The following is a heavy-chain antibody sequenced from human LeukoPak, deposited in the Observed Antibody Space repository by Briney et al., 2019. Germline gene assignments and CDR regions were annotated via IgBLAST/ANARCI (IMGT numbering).Heavy chain of an antibody. CDR3: AKDKSNIVYY. D-gene: IGHD5-12*01. Sequence: PGGSLRLSCAASGFTFSSYGMHWVRRAPGKGLEWVAFIRYDGTNKYYADSVKGRFTISRDNSKNTLYLQMNSLGVEDTAVYYCAKDKSNIVYYWGQGALVTVSS. V-gene: IGHV3-30*02. CDR2: IRYDGTNK. CDR1: GFTFSSYG. J-gene: IGHJ4*02.